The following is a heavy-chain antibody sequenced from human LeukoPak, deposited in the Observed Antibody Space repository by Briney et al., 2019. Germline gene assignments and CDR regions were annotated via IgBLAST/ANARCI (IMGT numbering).Heavy chain of an antibody. D-gene: IGHD3-10*01. Sequence: ASVKVSCKASGYTFTSYDINWVRQATGQGLEWMGWMNPNSGNTGYAQKFQGRVTMTRNTSISTAYMELSSLRSEDTAVYYCARGKVVRGVICWFDPWGQGTLVTVSS. J-gene: IGHJ5*02. CDR2: MNPNSGNT. CDR3: ARGKVVRGVICWFDP. CDR1: GYTFTSYD. V-gene: IGHV1-8*01.